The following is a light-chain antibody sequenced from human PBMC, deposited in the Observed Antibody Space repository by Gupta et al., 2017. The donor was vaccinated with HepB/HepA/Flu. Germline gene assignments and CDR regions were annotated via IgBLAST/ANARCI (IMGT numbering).Light chain of an antibody. CDR2: DVS. CDR3: SSYTTASPLPV. J-gene: IGLJ1*01. V-gene: IGLV2-14*03. CDR1: SSDFDGHNF. Sequence: QSALTQPASVSGSPGQSITISCTGSSSDFDGHNFVSWYQQHPGRPPKLILYDVSHRPSGISHRFSGSKSGVTASLTISELQKDEADYHCSSYTTASPLPVFGTGTTVSVL.